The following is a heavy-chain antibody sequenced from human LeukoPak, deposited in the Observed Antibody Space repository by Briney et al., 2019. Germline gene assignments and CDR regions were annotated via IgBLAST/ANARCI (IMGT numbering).Heavy chain of an antibody. Sequence: PGGSLRLSCAASGFTFSDYYMSWIRQTPGKGLEWVSYISSSGSTIYYADSVKGRFTISRDNAKNSLYLQMNSLRAEDTAVYYCAKCIVATNYYYYYMDVWGKGTTVTVSS. CDR1: GFTFSDYY. J-gene: IGHJ6*03. V-gene: IGHV3-11*01. CDR2: ISSSGSTI. D-gene: IGHD5-12*01. CDR3: AKCIVATNYYYYYMDV.